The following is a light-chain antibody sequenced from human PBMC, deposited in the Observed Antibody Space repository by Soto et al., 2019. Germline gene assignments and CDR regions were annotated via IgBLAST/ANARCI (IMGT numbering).Light chain of an antibody. CDR2: GAS. CDR1: QSVRSNY. Sequence: EIVLTQSPGTLSLSSGERATLSCRASQSVRSNYLAWYQQKPGQAPGLLIYGASSRATGIPDRSGGSASRPDFTLPISRPEPEDPAVYCCQQHASSPLTFGGGTKVEIK. CDR3: QQHASSPLT. V-gene: IGKV3-20*01. J-gene: IGKJ4*01.